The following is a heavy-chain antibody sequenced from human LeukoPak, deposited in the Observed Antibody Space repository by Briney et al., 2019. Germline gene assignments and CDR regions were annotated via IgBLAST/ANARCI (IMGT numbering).Heavy chain of an antibody. Sequence: PGGSLRLSCAASGFTFSDYYMSWIRQAPGKGLEWVSYISSSGSTIYYADSVKGRFTISRDNAKNSLYLQMNSLRAEDTAVYYCARAITYYDYVWGSYRSLLYYFDYWGQGTPVTVSS. CDR1: GFTFSDYY. V-gene: IGHV3-11*01. CDR2: ISSSGSTI. D-gene: IGHD3-16*02. J-gene: IGHJ4*02. CDR3: ARAITYYDYVWGSYRSLLYYFDY.